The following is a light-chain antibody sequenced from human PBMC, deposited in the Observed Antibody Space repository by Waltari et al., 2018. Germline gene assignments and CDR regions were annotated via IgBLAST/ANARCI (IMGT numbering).Light chain of an antibody. V-gene: IGLV1-47*01. CDR1: SSNIGSNY. J-gene: IGLJ1*01. CDR3: AAWDDSLSGRV. CDR2: RNN. Sequence: QSVLSQPPSASGTPGQRVTISCSGGSSNIGSNYVYWYQQLSAAAPKLPIYRNNQRPSAGPFRLSGSKSGASASLAISRLRSEDEADYYCAAWDDSLSGRVCGTGTKVTVL.